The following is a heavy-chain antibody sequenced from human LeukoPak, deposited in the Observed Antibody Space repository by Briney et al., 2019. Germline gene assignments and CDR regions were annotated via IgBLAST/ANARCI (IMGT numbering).Heavy chain of an antibody. CDR2: ISYDGSNK. Sequence: GGSLRLSCAASGFTFSSYAMHWVRQAPGKGLEWVAVISYDGSNKYYADSVKGRFTISRDNEKNTLYLQMNSLRAEDTAVYYCARDSGRGVVVPAARAGYWGQGTLVTVSS. CDR1: GFTFSSYA. V-gene: IGHV3-30*01. J-gene: IGHJ4*02. CDR3: ARDSGRGVVVPAARAGY. D-gene: IGHD2-2*01.